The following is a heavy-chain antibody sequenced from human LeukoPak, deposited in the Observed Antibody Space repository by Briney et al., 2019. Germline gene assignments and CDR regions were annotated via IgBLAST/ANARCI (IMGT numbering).Heavy chain of an antibody. CDR3: ARDPPHYGSGRAY. J-gene: IGHJ4*02. Sequence: GGSLRLSCAASGFTFSSYWMSWVRQAPGKGLEWVANIKQDGSEKYYVDSVKGRFTISRDNAKNSLYLQMNSLRAEDTAVYYCARDPPHYGSGRAYWGQGTLVTVSS. CDR1: GFTFSSYW. D-gene: IGHD3-10*01. V-gene: IGHV3-7*01. CDR2: IKQDGSEK.